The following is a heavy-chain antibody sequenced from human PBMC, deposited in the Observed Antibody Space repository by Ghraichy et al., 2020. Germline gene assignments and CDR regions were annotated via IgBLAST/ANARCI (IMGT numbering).Heavy chain of an antibody. Sequence: ASVKVSCKASGYTFTSNYINWVRQATGQGLEWVGWMNPNSGDTGYAQKFQGRVTMTRDTSISTAYMELSSLRSDDTSVYYCARVQGNYYDSLGSRGFDPWGQGTLVTVSS. CDR1: GYTFTSNY. V-gene: IGHV1-8*01. CDR3: ARVQGNYYDSLGSRGFDP. J-gene: IGHJ5*02. CDR2: MNPNSGDT. D-gene: IGHD3-22*01.